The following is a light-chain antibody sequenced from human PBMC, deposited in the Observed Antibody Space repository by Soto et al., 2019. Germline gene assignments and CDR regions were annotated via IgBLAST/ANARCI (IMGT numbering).Light chain of an antibody. CDR2: AAS. V-gene: IGKV1-27*01. CDR1: QDISNY. J-gene: IGKJ4*01. CDR3: QKYNRAPLT. Sequence: DIQMTQSPSSVSAAVGDRVTITCRASQDISNYLAWYQQKPGKVPKLLVYAASALQSGVPSRLSGSGSGTDFTLTISSLQPEDVATYYCQKYNRAPLTFGGGTKVEI.